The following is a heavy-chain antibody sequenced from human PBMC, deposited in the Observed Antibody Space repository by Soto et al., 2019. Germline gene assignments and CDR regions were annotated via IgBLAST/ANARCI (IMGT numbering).Heavy chain of an antibody. CDR2: VYWDDEK. CDR1: GFSLRTGGVG. V-gene: IGHV2-5*02. CDR3: AHRGYSFWTHRGGWFDP. J-gene: IGHJ5*02. Sequence: QITLKESGPTLVKPTQTPTLTCTFSGFSLRTGGVGVGWIRQPPGKALEWLALVYWDDEKRYSPSLKNRLRITKDTSKNQVVLTMTNMAPEDTATYFCAHRGYSFWTHRGGWFDPWGQGTLVTVSS. D-gene: IGHD3-3*01.